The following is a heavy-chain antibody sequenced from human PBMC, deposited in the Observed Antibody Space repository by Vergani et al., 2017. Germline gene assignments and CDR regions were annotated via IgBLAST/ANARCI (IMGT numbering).Heavy chain of an antibody. CDR1: GFTFDDYA. Sequence: EVQLVESGGGLVQPGRSLRLSCAASGFTFDDYAMHWVRQAPGKGLEWVSGISWNSGSIGYADSVKGRFTISRDNAKNSLYLQMNSLRAEDTAVYYCARQMTIFGVVITHYYYYGMDVWGQGTTVTVSS. CDR3: ARQMTIFGVVITHYYYYGMDV. V-gene: IGHV3-9*01. CDR2: ISWNSGSI. J-gene: IGHJ6*02. D-gene: IGHD3-3*01.